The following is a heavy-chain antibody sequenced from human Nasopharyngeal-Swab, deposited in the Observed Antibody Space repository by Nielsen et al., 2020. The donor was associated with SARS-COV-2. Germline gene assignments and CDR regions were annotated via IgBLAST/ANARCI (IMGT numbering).Heavy chain of an antibody. V-gene: IGHV3-13*04. CDR3: ARGVRSDMITFGGVIAISPFDY. CDR2: IGTAGDT. J-gene: IGHJ4*02. CDR1: GFTFSSYD. D-gene: IGHD3-16*02. Sequence: GESLKISYAASGFTFSSYDMHWVRQATGKGLEWVSAIGTAGDTYYPGSVKGRFTSSRENAKNSLYLQMNSLRAGDTAVYYCARGVRSDMITFGGVIAISPFDYWGQGTLVTVSS.